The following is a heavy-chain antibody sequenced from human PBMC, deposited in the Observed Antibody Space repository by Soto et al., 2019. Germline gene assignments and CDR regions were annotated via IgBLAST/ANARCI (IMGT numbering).Heavy chain of an antibody. D-gene: IGHD3-9*01. V-gene: IGHV3-23*01. CDR2: IIGGGDKT. CDR1: GFTFRGDA. CDR3: AKSTYYDLLTAYDALDI. J-gene: IGHJ3*02. Sequence: EVQLLESGGDLVQPGGSLRLACAASGFTFRGDAMSWVRQAPGKGLEWVSGIIGGGDKTYYSDSVKGRFTISRDNSNQTLYLHMTSLRAEDTAIYYCAKSTYYDLLTAYDALDIWGQGTMVTVSS.